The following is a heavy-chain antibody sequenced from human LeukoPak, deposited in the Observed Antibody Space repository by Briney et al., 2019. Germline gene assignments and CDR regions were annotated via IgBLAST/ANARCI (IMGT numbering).Heavy chain of an antibody. J-gene: IGHJ4*02. CDR3: ARDSSWGYSSGWYRY. CDR1: GFTFSSYS. D-gene: IGHD6-19*01. V-gene: IGHV3-21*01. CDR2: ISSSSSYI. Sequence: PGGSLRLSCAASGFTFSSYSMNWVRQAPGKGLEWVSSISSSSSYIYYADSVKGRFTISRDNAKNSLYLQMNSLRAEDTAVYYCARDSSWGYSSGWYRYWGQGTLVTVSS.